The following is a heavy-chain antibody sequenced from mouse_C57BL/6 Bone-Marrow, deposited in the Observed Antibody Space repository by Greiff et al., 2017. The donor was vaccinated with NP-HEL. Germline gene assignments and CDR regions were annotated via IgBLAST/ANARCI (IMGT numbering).Heavy chain of an antibody. D-gene: IGHD2-3*01. CDR1: GFNIKDYY. Sequence: VHVKQSGAELVRPGASVKLSCTASGFNIKDYYMHWVKQRPEQGLEWIGRIDPEDGDTEYAPKFQGKATMTADTSSNTAYLQLSSLTSEDTAVYYCTRRDGYYAFAYWGQGTLVTVSA. V-gene: IGHV14-1*01. CDR2: IDPEDGDT. J-gene: IGHJ3*01. CDR3: TRRDGYYAFAY.